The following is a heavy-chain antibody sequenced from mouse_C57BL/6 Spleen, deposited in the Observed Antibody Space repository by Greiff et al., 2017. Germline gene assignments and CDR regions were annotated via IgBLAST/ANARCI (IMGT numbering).Heavy chain of an antibody. CDR3: TGQNLFYYYSRDDWYFDV. CDR2: ISNKANNPAT. CDR1: GFTFSDAW. V-gene: IGHV6-6*01. Sequence: EVKFVESGGGLVQPGGSMKLSCAASGFTFSDAWMDWVRQSPEKGLEWVAEISNKANNPATYYAVSVKGRFTISRDDSKSSVDLQMNSLRAVDTSSYDCTGQNLFYYYSRDDWYFDVWGTGTTVTVSS. J-gene: IGHJ1*03. D-gene: IGHD1-1*01.